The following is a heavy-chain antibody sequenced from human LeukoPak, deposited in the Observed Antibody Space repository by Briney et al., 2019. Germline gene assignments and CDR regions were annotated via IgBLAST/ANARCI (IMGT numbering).Heavy chain of an antibody. D-gene: IGHD3-10*01. V-gene: IGHV1-46*01. CDR3: AIDLHLFRTRPDFDF. CDR2: INPSDGST. J-gene: IGHJ4*02. CDR1: GYTFTNYY. Sequence: ASVEVSCKASGYTFTNYYLQWVRQAPGHGLEWMGLINPSDGSTSYAQKFQGRVTMTRDTSTSTVYLELSSLRSDDTAVYYCAIDLHLFRTRPDFDFWGQGTLVTVSS.